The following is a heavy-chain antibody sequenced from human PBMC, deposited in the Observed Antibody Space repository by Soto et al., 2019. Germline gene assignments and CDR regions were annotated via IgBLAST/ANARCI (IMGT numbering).Heavy chain of an antibody. CDR2: IYYSGSP. CDR1: GGSISSSSYY. Sequence: SETLSLTCTVSGGSISSSSYYWGWIRQPPGKGLEWIGSIYYSGSPYYNPSLKSRVTISVDTSKNQFSLKLSSVTAADTAVYYCARQVVRITIFGVVIDYYGMDVWGQGTTVTVSS. J-gene: IGHJ6*02. CDR3: ARQVVRITIFGVVIDYYGMDV. V-gene: IGHV4-39*01. D-gene: IGHD3-3*01.